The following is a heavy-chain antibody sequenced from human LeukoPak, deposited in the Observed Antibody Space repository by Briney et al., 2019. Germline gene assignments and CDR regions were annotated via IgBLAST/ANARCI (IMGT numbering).Heavy chain of an antibody. CDR2: ISGSGGHT. V-gene: IGHV3-23*01. D-gene: IGHD3-10*01. CDR3: AKEPGESNI. J-gene: IGHJ3*02. CDR1: ALTFGRES. Sequence: GSLRLSCAGSALTFGRESMRGVGQAPKKGREWGSAISGSGGHTYYADSVKGRFTICRDNAKSTLDLQMHSLRGEDTAVYYCAKEPGESNIWGQGTMVTVSS.